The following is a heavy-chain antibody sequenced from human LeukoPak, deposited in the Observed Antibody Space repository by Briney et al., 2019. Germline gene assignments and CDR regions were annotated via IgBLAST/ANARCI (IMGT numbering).Heavy chain of an antibody. CDR2: IYYSGST. Sequence: SETLSLTCTVSGGSISSYYWSWIRQPPGKGLEWIGYIYYSGSTNYNPSLKSRVTISVDTSKNQFSLKLSSVTAADTAVYYCARHLRYFDWSAYYYYGMDVWGQGTTVTVSS. V-gene: IGHV4-59*08. J-gene: IGHJ6*02. CDR1: GGSISSYY. CDR3: ARHLRYFDWSAYYYYGMDV. D-gene: IGHD3-9*01.